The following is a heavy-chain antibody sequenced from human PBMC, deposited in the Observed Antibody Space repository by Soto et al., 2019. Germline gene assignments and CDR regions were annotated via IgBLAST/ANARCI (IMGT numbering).Heavy chain of an antibody. J-gene: IGHJ6*02. CDR3: ARVHLVRTSSYYCGMDV. CDR2: ISGSGKDT. Sequence: VDLAESGGGLVKPGGSLTLSCATSGFTFSNYRMNWVRQAPGKGLEWVASISGSGKDTFYRDSVKGRFTISRDNAESSLVLQMNSLTVDDTAVYHCARVHLVRTSSYYCGMDVWGPGTTVTVPS. D-gene: IGHD6-6*01. CDR1: GFTFSNYR. V-gene: IGHV3-21*06.